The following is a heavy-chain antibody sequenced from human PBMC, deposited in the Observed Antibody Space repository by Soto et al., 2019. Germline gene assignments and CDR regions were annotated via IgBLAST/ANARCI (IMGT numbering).Heavy chain of an antibody. CDR3: TTGDLSQITMIVGRDD. J-gene: IGHJ4*02. V-gene: IGHV3-15*07. D-gene: IGHD3-22*01. CDR2: IKSKTDGGTT. Sequence: GGSLRLSCAASGFTFSNAWMNWVRQAPGKGLEWVGRIKSKTDGGTTDYAAPVKGRFTISRDDSKNTLYLQMNSLKTEDTAVYYCTTGDLSQITMIVGRDDWGQGSLVTVSS. CDR1: GFTFSNAW.